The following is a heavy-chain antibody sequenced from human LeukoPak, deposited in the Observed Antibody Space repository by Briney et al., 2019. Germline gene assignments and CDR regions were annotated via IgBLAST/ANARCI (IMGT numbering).Heavy chain of an antibody. Sequence: GGSLRLSCAASGFSVSEYTLNWVRQAPGKGLEWLSSISRSQTYTYYAESTKGRFTISKDHAKNSLYLQMNSLRGEDTGVYYCARAQVGYNWFDPWGQGTLVTVSS. CDR2: ISRSQTYT. V-gene: IGHV3-21*01. CDR1: GFSVSEYT. J-gene: IGHJ5*01. D-gene: IGHD1-26*01. CDR3: ARAQVGYNWFDP.